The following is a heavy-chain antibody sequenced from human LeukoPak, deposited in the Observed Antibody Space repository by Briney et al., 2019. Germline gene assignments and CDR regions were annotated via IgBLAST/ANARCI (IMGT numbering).Heavy chain of an antibody. Sequence: SETLSLTCAVYGGSFSGYYWSWIRQPPGKGLEWIGEINHSGSTNYNPSLKSRVTISVDTSKNQFSLKLSTVRAAVTVVYYGVRGRLRYFNCLLAAFDIWGQGTMVTVSS. CDR1: GGSFSGYY. V-gene: IGHV4-34*01. CDR2: INHSGST. D-gene: IGHD3-9*01. J-gene: IGHJ3*02. CDR3: VRGRLRYFNCLLAAFDI.